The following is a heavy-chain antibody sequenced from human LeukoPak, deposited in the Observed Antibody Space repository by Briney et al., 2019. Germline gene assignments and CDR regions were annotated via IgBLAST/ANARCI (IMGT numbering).Heavy chain of an antibody. CDR2: IRRERNGYTT. CDR3: SREGAQGDQSAFDV. Sequence: GGSLRLSCAASGFTFSSYWMHWVRQAPGKGLEWIGRIRRERNGYTTEFAASVKGRFTISRDDSEKSMYLHMNNVKTEDTAVYFCSREGAQGDQSAFDVWGQGTMVTVSS. V-gene: IGHV3-72*01. D-gene: IGHD2-21*01. CDR1: GFTFSSYW. J-gene: IGHJ3*01.